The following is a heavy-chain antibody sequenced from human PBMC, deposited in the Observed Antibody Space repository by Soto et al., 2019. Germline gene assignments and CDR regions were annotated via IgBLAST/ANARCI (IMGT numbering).Heavy chain of an antibody. J-gene: IGHJ6*02. Sequence: AGGSLRLSCAASGFTFSSYAMSWVRQAPGKGLEWVSAISGSGGSTYYADSVKGRFTISRDNSKNTLYLQMNSLRAEDTAVYYCAKQGFGELSVYYYGMDVWGQGTTVTVSS. CDR1: GFTFSSYA. CDR3: AKQGFGELSVYYYGMDV. V-gene: IGHV3-23*01. D-gene: IGHD3-10*01. CDR2: ISGSGGST.